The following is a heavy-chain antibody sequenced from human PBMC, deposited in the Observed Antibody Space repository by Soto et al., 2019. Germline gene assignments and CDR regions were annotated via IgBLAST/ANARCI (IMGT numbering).Heavy chain of an antibody. V-gene: IGHV1-69*13. D-gene: IGHD2-8*01. CDR3: ARVAGYCTNGVCPAVSWFDP. J-gene: IGHJ5*02. CDR1: GGTFSSYA. Sequence: SLKVSCKASGGTFSSYAISWVRQAPGQGLEWMGGIIPIFGTANYAQKFQGRVTITADESTSTAYMELSSLRSEDTAVYYCARVAGYCTNGVCPAVSWFDPWGQGTLVTVSS. CDR2: IIPIFGTA.